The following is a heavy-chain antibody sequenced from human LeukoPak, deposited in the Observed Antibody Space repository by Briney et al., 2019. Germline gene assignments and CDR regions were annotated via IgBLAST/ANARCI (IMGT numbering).Heavy chain of an antibody. CDR3: AKVFYGDLIDY. D-gene: IGHD4-17*01. J-gene: IGHJ4*02. CDR2: IKSKTDGGTT. Sequence: GGSLRLSCAASGFTFSNAWMSWVRQAPGKGLEWVGRIKSKTDGGTTDYAAPVKGRFTISRDDSKNTLYLQMNSLRAEDTAVYYCAKVFYGDLIDYWGQGTLVTVSS. CDR1: GFTFSNAW. V-gene: IGHV3-15*01.